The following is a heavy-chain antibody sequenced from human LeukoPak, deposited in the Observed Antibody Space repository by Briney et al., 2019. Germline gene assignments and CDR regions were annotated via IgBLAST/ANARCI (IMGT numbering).Heavy chain of an antibody. V-gene: IGHV1-2*06. D-gene: IGHD3-10*01. Sequence: REASVKVSCKASGYSFTDYYLHWVRQAPGHGLEWMGRINPNTGGTDYAQKFQGRVTMTRDRSINTASMELRSLRFDDTAIYYCARDQGPSGNLFDPWGRGTLVTVSS. CDR2: INPNTGGT. CDR1: GYSFTDYY. J-gene: IGHJ5*02. CDR3: ARDQGPSGNLFDP.